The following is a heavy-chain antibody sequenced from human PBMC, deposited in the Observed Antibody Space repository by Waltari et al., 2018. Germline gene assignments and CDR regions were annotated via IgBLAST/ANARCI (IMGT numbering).Heavy chain of an antibody. D-gene: IGHD3-22*01. Sequence: QVQLQESGPGLVKPSQTLSLTCTVSGGSISSGSYYWSWIRQPAGKGLEWIGYIYTSGSTNYNPSLKSRVTISVDTSKNQFSLKLSSVTAAETAVYYCASLQRITMIAHAFDIWGQGTMVTVSS. CDR3: ASLQRITMIAHAFDI. CDR2: IYTSGST. J-gene: IGHJ3*02. V-gene: IGHV4-61*09. CDR1: GGSISSGSYY.